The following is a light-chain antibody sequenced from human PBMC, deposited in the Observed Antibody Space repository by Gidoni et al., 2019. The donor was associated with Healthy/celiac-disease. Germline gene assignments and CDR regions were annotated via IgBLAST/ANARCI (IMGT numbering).Light chain of an antibody. J-gene: IGLJ2*01. Sequence: QSVLTQPPSASGTPGQRVTISYSGRISNIRSNTVNWYPQLPGTAPKLLIYSNNQRPSGVPDRFSGSKSGTSASLAISGLQSEDEADYYCAAWDDSLIGPVFGGGTKLTVL. CDR3: AAWDDSLIGPV. CDR2: SNN. CDR1: ISNIRSNT. V-gene: IGLV1-44*01.